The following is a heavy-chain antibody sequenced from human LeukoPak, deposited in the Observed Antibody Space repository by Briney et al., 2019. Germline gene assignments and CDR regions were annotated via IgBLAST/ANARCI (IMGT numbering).Heavy chain of an antibody. CDR2: IYTTGST. J-gene: IGHJ3*02. CDR1: GGSITNGGYY. V-gene: IGHV4-61*02. Sequence: SETLSLTCTVSGGSITNGGYYWSWIRQPGGKGLEWIGRIYTTGSTNYNPSLKSRVTISVDTSKNQFSLKLSSVTAADTAVYYCARDPAGYDSSGQSAFDIWGQGTMVTVSS. CDR3: ARDPAGYDSSGQSAFDI. D-gene: IGHD3-22*01.